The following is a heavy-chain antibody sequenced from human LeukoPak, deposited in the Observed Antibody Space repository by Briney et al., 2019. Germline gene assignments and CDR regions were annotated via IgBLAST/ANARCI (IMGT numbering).Heavy chain of an antibody. CDR1: GGSISSDDYT. Sequence: SQTLSLTCTVSGGSISSDDYTWNWIRHLPGKGLEWIGYIHYRGNTYYNPSLKSRVTMSLAMSKNLFSLNLSSVIAADTAVYYCARDRMVRGIYGYGMDVWGQGTTVTVSS. V-gene: IGHV4-31*03. CDR3: ARDRMVRGIYGYGMDV. D-gene: IGHD3-10*01. CDR2: IHYRGNT. J-gene: IGHJ6*02.